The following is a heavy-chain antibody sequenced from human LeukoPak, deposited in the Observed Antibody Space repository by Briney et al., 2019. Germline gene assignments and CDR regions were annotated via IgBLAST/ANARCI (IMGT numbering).Heavy chain of an antibody. Sequence: SDTLSLTCAVYGGSFSGYYWIWIRHPPGKGLEWIGDINHSGSTNYNPSLKSRVTISVDTSKNQFSLKLSSVTAADTAVYYCATDYGDYVMGYWGQGTLVTVSS. CDR1: GGSFSGYY. CDR2: INHSGST. CDR3: ATDYGDYVMGY. V-gene: IGHV4-34*01. J-gene: IGHJ4*02. D-gene: IGHD4-17*01.